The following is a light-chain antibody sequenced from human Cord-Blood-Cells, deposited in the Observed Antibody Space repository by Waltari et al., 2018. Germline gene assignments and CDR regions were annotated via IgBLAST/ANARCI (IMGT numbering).Light chain of an antibody. V-gene: IGKV1-8*01. CDR2: AAS. Sequence: AIRMTQSPSSFSASTGDRVTITCRASQGISSYLAWYQQKPGKAPKLLIYAASTLQSGVPSRFRGSGSGTDFTLTIRCLQSEDFATYYCQQYYSYPQITFGQGTRLEI. J-gene: IGKJ5*01. CDR3: QQYYSYPQIT. CDR1: QGISSY.